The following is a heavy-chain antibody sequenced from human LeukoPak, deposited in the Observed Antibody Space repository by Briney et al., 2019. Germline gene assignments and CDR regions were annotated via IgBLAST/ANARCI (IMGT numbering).Heavy chain of an antibody. J-gene: IGHJ4*02. CDR3: ARHYYYDTSGYSPGFDY. CDR1: GDSISSYY. CDR2: IYSSGTT. D-gene: IGHD3-22*01. V-gene: IGHV4-4*07. Sequence: SETLSLTCTVSGDSISSYYWSWIRQPAGKGLEWIGRIYSSGTTNYNPSPKSRVTISVDKSKNQFSLKLSSVTAADTAVYYCARHYYYDTSGYSPGFDYWGQGTLVTVSS.